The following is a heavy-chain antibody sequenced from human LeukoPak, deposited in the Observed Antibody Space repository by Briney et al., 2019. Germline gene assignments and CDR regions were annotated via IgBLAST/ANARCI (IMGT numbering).Heavy chain of an antibody. V-gene: IGHV3-7*01. CDR2: IKEDEIEI. Sequence: GGSLRLSCAASGFAFNSQTMSWVRQAPGKGLEWVASIKEDEIEIHYVDSVKGRFTISRDNAKNSLYLQMNSLRDEDTAVYYCASSGSYRFDYWGQGTLVTVSS. CDR3: ASSGSYRFDY. D-gene: IGHD1-26*01. CDR1: GFAFNSQT. J-gene: IGHJ4*02.